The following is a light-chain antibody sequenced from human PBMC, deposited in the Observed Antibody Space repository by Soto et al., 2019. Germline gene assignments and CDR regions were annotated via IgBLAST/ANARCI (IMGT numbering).Light chain of an antibody. CDR2: DVS. V-gene: IGLV2-8*01. CDR1: SSDVGGYNY. J-gene: IGLJ2*01. Sequence: QSALTQPPSASGSPGQSVTISCTGTSSDVGGYNYVSWYQQHPGKPPKLMLYDVSKRPSGVPDRFSGSKSGNTASLTVSGLHAEDEADYYCTSYAGSNDFVIFGGGTKLTVL. CDR3: TSYAGSNDFVI.